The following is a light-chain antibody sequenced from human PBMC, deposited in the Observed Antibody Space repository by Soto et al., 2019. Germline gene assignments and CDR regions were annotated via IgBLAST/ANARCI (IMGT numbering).Light chain of an antibody. J-gene: IGLJ1*01. V-gene: IGLV2-11*01. Sequence: QSALTQPRSVSGSPGQSVTISCTGTSSDVGANNYVSWYQQHPGKAPKLMIFDVTKRPSGVPDRFSGSKSGNTASLTISWLQAEDEADYYCCSSAVSHTYVFGTGTKVTVL. CDR1: SSDVGANNY. CDR3: CSSAVSHTYV. CDR2: DVT.